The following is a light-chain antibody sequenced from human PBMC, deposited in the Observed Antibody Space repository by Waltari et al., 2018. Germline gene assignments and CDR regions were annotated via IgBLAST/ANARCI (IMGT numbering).Light chain of an antibody. J-gene: IGLJ3*02. Sequence: QSALTQPPSASGSPGQSVTISCTGTSSDVGGYNYVSWYQQHPGKAPKLMIYEVSKRPSGVPERVSGSKSGNTASLTVSGLQAEDEADYYCSSYAGSNNLWVFGGGTKLTVL. CDR3: SSYAGSNNLWV. CDR1: SSDVGGYNY. CDR2: EVS. V-gene: IGLV2-8*01.